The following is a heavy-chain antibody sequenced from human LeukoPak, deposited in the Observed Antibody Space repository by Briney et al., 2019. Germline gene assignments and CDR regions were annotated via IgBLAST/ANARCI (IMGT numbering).Heavy chain of an antibody. J-gene: IGHJ4*02. Sequence: PSETLSFTCTVSGGSISSYYWGWIRQPPGKGLEWIGYIYTSGSTNYNPSLKSRVTISVDTSKNQFSLKLSSVTAADTAVYYCARGAGLDYDILTGYYISYFDYWGQGTLVTVSS. D-gene: IGHD3-9*01. CDR1: GGSISSYY. CDR2: IYTSGST. V-gene: IGHV4-4*09. CDR3: ARGAGLDYDILTGYYISYFDY.